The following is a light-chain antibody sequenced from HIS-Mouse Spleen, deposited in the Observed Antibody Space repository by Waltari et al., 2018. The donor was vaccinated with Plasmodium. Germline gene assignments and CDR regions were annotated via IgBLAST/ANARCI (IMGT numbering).Light chain of an antibody. CDR1: SSDVGSYNL. CDR2: EGS. J-gene: IGLJ3*02. V-gene: IGLV2-23*01. Sequence: QSALTQPASVSGSPGQSITISCTGTSSDVGSYNLYSWYHQHPGKAPKRMIYEGSKRPSGVSNRFSGSKSGNTASLTISGLQAEDEADYYCCSYAGSSTNWVFGGGTKLTVL. CDR3: CSYAGSSTNWV.